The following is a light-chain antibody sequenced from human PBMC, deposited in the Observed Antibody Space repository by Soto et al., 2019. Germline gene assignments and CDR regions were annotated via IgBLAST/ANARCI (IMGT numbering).Light chain of an antibody. J-gene: IGKJ5*01. CDR1: QSVSNNY. Sequence: EIVMTQSPATLSVSPVERATLSCMASQSVSNNYLAWYQQKPGQAPRRLIYGASSRATGIPDRFSGSGSGTDFTLTISRLEPEDFAVYYCQQYGSSPTFGEGTRLEIK. CDR3: QQYGSSPT. V-gene: IGKV3-20*01. CDR2: GAS.